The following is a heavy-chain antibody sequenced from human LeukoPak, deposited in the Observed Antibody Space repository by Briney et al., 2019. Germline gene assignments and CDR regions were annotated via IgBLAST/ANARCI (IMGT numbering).Heavy chain of an antibody. Sequence: PGGSLRLSCAASGFTFSSYAMHWVRQASGKGLEWVAVISYDGSNKYYADSVKGRFTISRDNSKNTLYLQMNSLRAEDTAVYYCARDSSGTVDTAMVSFDYWGQGTLVTVSS. CDR3: ARDSSGTVDTAMVSFDY. D-gene: IGHD5-18*01. CDR2: ISYDGSNK. CDR1: GFTFSSYA. J-gene: IGHJ4*02. V-gene: IGHV3-30-3*01.